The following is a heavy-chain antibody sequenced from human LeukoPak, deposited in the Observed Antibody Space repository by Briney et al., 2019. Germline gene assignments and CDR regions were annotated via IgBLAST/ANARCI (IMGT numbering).Heavy chain of an antibody. CDR1: GGSISSYY. V-gene: IGHV4-59*01. D-gene: IGHD3-16*01. Sequence: SETLSLTCTVSGGSISSYYWSWIRQPPGKGLEWIGYIYYSGSTNYNPSLKSRVTISVDTSKNQFSLKLSSVNAADTAVYYCARDRNGGDYADYWGQGTLVTVRS. CDR2: IYYSGST. J-gene: IGHJ4*02. CDR3: ARDRNGGDYADY.